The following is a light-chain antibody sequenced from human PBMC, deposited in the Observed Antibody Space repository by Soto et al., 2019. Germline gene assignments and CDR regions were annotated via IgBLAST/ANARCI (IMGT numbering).Light chain of an antibody. Sequence: QSVLTQPASVSGSPGQSITISCTGTSSDVGGYIYVSWYQQHPGKAPKLMIYEVSNRPSGVSNRFSGSKSGNTASLTISGLQAEDEADYYCSSYTSSSTLVVFGTGTKLTVL. CDR3: SSYTSSSTLVV. CDR1: SSDVGGYIY. V-gene: IGLV2-14*01. J-gene: IGLJ1*01. CDR2: EVS.